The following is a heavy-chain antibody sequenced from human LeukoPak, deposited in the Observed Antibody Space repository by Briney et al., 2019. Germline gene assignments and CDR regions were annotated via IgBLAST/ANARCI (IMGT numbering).Heavy chain of an antibody. Sequence: GGSLRLACAAAGLTFSSYSMNWVRQAPGKGLEWVSSIRSRSSYIYYADSVKGRFTISRDNAKNSLYLQMNSLRAEDTAVYYWARVRAGIQLWVKPADYWGQGTLVTVSS. CDR3: ARVRAGIQLWVKPADY. J-gene: IGHJ4*02. V-gene: IGHV3-21*01. D-gene: IGHD5-18*01. CDR1: GLTFSSYS. CDR2: IRSRSSYI.